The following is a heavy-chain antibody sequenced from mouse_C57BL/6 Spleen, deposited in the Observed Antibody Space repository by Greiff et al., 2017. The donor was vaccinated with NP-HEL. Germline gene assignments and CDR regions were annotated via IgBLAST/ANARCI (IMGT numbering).Heavy chain of an antibody. CDR1: GFTFSDYG. Sequence: EVKVVESGGGLVKPGGSLKLSCAASGFTFSDYGMHWVRQAPEKGLEWVAYISSGSSTIYYADTVKGRFTISRDNAKNTLFLQMTSLRSEDTAMYYCAREGPYYGSSPWFAYWGQGTLVTVSA. CDR3: AREGPYYGSSPWFAY. J-gene: IGHJ3*01. CDR2: ISSGSSTI. V-gene: IGHV5-17*01. D-gene: IGHD1-1*01.